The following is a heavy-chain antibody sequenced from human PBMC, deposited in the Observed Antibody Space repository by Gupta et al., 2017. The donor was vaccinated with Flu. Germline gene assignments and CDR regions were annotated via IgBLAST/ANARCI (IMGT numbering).Heavy chain of an antibody. CDR3: ARNAVVAATSQYYFDY. V-gene: IGHV1-69*01. CDR1: GGPFSSYA. D-gene: IGHD2-15*01. CDR2: IIPIFGTA. Sequence: QVQLVQSVAEVKKPGSSVKVSCKASGGPFSSYAISWVRQAPGQGLEWMGGIIPIFGTANYAQKFQGRVTITADESTSTAYMELSSLRSEDTAVYYCARNAVVAATSQYYFDYWGQGTLVTVSS. J-gene: IGHJ4*02.